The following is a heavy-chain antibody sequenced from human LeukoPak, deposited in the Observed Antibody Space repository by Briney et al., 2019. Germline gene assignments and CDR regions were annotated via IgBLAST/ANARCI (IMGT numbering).Heavy chain of an antibody. CDR2: INHSGST. Sequence: SETLSLTCAVYGGSFSGYYWSWIRQHPGKGLEWIGEINHSGSTNYNPSLKSRVTISVDTSKNQFSLKLSSVTAADTAVYYCARDGIPGGQGTLVTVSS. V-gene: IGHV4-34*01. CDR1: GGSFSGYY. J-gene: IGHJ4*02. D-gene: IGHD5-18*01. CDR3: ARDGIP.